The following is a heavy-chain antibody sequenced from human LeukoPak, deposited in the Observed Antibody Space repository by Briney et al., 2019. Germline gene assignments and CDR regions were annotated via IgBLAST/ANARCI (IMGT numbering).Heavy chain of an antibody. J-gene: IGHJ4*02. CDR2: ISNSGGST. CDR3: VKDRGDCSSYSGYYNY. V-gene: IGHV3-23*01. D-gene: IGHD2-2*01. CDR1: GFTFSTYA. Sequence: GGSLRLSCAASGFTFSTYAMSWVRQAPGKGLEWVSSISNSGGSTNYADSVKGRFTISRDNSKNTLYLQTNSLRAEDTAVYYCVKDRGDCSSYSGYYNYWGQGTLVTVSS.